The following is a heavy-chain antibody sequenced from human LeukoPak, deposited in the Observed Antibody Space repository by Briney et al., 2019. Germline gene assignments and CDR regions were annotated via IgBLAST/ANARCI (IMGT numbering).Heavy chain of an antibody. J-gene: IGHJ6*02. D-gene: IGHD3-22*01. CDR2: IYPGDSDT. V-gene: IGHV5-51*01. CDR3: ARTYYYDSSAYYYYGMDV. CDR1: GYSFTSYW. Sequence: GESLKICCKGSGYSFTSYWIGWVRQMPGRGLEWMGIIYPGDSDTRYSPSFQGQVTISADKSISTAYLQWSSLKASDTGMYYCARTYYYDSSAYYYYGMDVWGQGTTVTVSS.